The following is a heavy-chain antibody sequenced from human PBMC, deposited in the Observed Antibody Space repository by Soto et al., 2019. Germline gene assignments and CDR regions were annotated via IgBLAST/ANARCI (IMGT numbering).Heavy chain of an antibody. Sequence: GKSMTIACKGSGYSITTYWISWVRQMPGKGLEWMGRIDPSDSYTNYSPSFQGHVTISVDNSIRTAYLQWSRPKAAVSAMYYCARSITLDVNEGIDVCGQGPS. CDR2: IDPSDSYT. CDR1: GYSITTYW. CDR3: ARSITLDVNEGIDV. J-gene: IGHJ6*02. D-gene: IGHD1-1*01. V-gene: IGHV5-10-1*01.